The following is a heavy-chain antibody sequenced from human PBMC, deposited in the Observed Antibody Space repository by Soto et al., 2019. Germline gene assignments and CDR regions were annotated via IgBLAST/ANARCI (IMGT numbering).Heavy chain of an antibody. CDR2: ISSTGGST. D-gene: IGHD3-22*01. J-gene: IGHJ3*02. V-gene: IGHV3-23*01. CDR1: GFTFSSYV. Sequence: GGSLRLSCAASGFTFSSYVMSWVRQTPGKGLEWVSAISSTGGSTNYADSVKGRFTISRDNSKNTVYMQMNSLRAEDTAVYYCAKGERSDSSGYYYKDAFDIWGQGTMVTVSS. CDR3: AKGERSDSSGYYYKDAFDI.